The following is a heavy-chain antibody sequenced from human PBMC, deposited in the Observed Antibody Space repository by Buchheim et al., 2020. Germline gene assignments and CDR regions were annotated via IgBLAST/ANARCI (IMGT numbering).Heavy chain of an antibody. D-gene: IGHD2-21*02. CDR2: ISSSGTYI. V-gene: IGHV3-21*01. CDR3: ARSPVMTAIRQGWFDP. Sequence: EVQLVESGGGLVKPGGSLRLSCAVSGFSFSSYSMNWVRQSPGKGLEWVSSISSSGTYIYYADSVKGRFTISRANAKNSLYLQMNSLRAEDTAVYYCARSPVMTAIRQGWFDPWGQGTL. J-gene: IGHJ5*02. CDR1: GFSFSSYS.